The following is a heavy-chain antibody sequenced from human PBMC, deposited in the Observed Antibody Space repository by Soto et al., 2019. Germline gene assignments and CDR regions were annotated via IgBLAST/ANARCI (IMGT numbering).Heavy chain of an antibody. Sequence: GGSLRLSCATSGFTFSTYAMNWVRQAPGKGLEWVSGISGSGAATFYADSLKGRFTISRDNSKNTLYLQMNRLRSEDTALYFCARGPANLDCWGQGTLVTVSS. CDR2: ISGSGAAT. V-gene: IGHV3-23*01. CDR1: GFTFSTYA. CDR3: ARGPANLDC. J-gene: IGHJ4*02.